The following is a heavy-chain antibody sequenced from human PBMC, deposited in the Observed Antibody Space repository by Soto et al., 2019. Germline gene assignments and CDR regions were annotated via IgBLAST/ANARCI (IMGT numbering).Heavy chain of an antibody. Sequence: QVQLVQSGAEVKKPGASVKVSCKASGYTFTGYYMHWGRQAPGQGLEWMGWINPNSGGTNYAQKFQGWVTMTRDTSISTAYMELSRLRSDDTAVYYCARANYDFWSGYRYWGQGTLVTVAS. CDR2: INPNSGGT. CDR3: ARANYDFWSGYRY. CDR1: GYTFTGYY. V-gene: IGHV1-2*04. D-gene: IGHD3-3*01. J-gene: IGHJ4*02.